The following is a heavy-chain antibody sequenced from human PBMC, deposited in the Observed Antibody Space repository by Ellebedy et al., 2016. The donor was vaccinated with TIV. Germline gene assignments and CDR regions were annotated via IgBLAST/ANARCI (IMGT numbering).Heavy chain of an antibody. J-gene: IGHJ3*02. CDR1: GFSFGDYA. Sequence: PGGSLRLSCTASGFSFGDYAMSWFRQAPGKGLEWVGFIRSTAYGEATLYAASVRGRVTISRDDSKSIVYLQMNSLKIEDTAVYYCTRDPGTSMGDAFDMWGQGTMVTVSS. CDR3: TRDPGTSMGDAFDM. CDR2: IRSTAYGEAT. D-gene: IGHD4-17*01. V-gene: IGHV3-49*03.